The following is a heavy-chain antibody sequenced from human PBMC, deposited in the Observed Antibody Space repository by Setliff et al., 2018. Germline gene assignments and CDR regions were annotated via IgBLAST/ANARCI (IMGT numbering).Heavy chain of an antibody. CDR2: TIPMFGTT. Sequence: ASVKVSCKASGATFSSYGISWVRQAPGQGLEWMGGTIPMFGTTEYAQKFQGRLTIITGESTNTAFMQLSSLRSDDTAVYYCVREGVDTRSSTDYRYYMDVWGQGTTVTVSS. CDR3: VREGVDTRSSTDYRYYMDV. CDR1: GATFSSYG. V-gene: IGHV1-69*05. D-gene: IGHD2-15*01. J-gene: IGHJ6*03.